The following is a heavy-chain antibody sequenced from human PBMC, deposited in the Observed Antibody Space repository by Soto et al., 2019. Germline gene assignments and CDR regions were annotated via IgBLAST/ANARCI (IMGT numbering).Heavy chain of an antibody. Sequence: VQLQESGPGLVKSSQTLSLNCAVSGGFISTGSYYWSWIRQPPGKGLEWIGYIYYNGSTYSSPSLKRRVAISVDTSKNQFSLKLSAATAADTAVYYCARTLRYLEWLSGMDVWGQGTTVTVSS. V-gene: IGHV4-30-4*01. CDR2: IYYNGST. CDR3: ARTLRYLEWLSGMDV. D-gene: IGHD3-3*01. CDR1: GGFISTGSYY. J-gene: IGHJ6*02.